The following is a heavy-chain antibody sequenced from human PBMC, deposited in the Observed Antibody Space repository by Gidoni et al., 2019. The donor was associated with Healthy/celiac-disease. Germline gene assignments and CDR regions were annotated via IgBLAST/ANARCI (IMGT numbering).Heavy chain of an antibody. CDR3: AKGEGGGIVVPASLFDY. CDR2: ISGSGGRT. D-gene: IGHD2-2*01. Sequence: EVQLLESGGGLVQPGGSLRLSCAASGFTFSSYAMSWVRQAPGKGLEWVSAISGSGGRTYYADSVKGRFTLSRDNSKNTLYLQMNSLRAEDTAVYYCAKGEGGGIVVPASLFDYWGQGTLVTVSS. V-gene: IGHV3-23*01. J-gene: IGHJ4*02. CDR1: GFTFSSYA.